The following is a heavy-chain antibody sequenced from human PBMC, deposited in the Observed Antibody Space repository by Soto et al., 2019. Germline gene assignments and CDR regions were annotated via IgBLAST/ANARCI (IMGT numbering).Heavy chain of an antibody. V-gene: IGHV3-74*01. CDR3: ARGLAVAYWYFDL. CDR2: INSDGSST. D-gene: IGHD6-19*01. CDR1: GFTFSSYW. Sequence: EVQLVESGGGLVQPGGSLRLSCAASGFTFSSYWMHWVRQAPGKGLVWVSRINSDGSSTSYADSVKGRFTISRDNAKNTLYLPMNRLRAEDTAVYYCARGLAVAYWYFDLWGRGTLVTVSS. J-gene: IGHJ2*01.